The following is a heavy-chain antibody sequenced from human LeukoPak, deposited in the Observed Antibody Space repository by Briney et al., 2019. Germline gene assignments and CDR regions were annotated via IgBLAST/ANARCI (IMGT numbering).Heavy chain of an antibody. V-gene: IGHV3-33*01. CDR1: GFTFSSYV. D-gene: IGHD5-18*01. CDR3: AAATYGYFFDY. CDR2: IWYDGSNK. J-gene: IGHJ4*02. Sequence: GGSLRLSCAASGFTFSSYVMHWVRQAPGKGLEWVAVIWYDGSNKYYADSVKGRFTISRDNSKNTLYLQMNSLRAEDTAVYYCAAATYGYFFDYWGQGTLVTVSS.